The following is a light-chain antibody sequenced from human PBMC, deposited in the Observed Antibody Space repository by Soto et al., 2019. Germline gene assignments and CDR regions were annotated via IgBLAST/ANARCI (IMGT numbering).Light chain of an antibody. V-gene: IGKV1-5*01. Sequence: DIQMTQTPSTMSASVVDRVTSTCLASQSISSWLAWYQQKPGKAPKLLIYDASSLESGVPSRFSGSGSETEFTLTINSLQPDDFATYYCQQYNSYSWTFGQGTKVDTK. CDR3: QQYNSYSWT. J-gene: IGKJ1*01. CDR2: DAS. CDR1: QSISSW.